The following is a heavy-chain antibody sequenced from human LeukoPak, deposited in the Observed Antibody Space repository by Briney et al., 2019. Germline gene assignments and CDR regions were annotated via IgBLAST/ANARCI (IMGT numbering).Heavy chain of an antibody. J-gene: IGHJ4*02. CDR3: ASTLTRDSSGSYGALDH. V-gene: IGHV3-21*01. D-gene: IGHD6-19*01. CDR1: GFTFSSNS. CDR2: ISDISDYI. Sequence: PGGSLRLSCAASGFTFSSNSMNWVRQAPGKGLEWVSSISDISDYIYYADSVKGRFTISRDNGKNSLYLQMNSLRVEDTAVYYCASTLTRDSSGSYGALDHWGQGALVTVSS.